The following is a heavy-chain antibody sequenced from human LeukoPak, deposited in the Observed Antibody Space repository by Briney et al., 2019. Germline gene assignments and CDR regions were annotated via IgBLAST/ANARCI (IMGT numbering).Heavy chain of an antibody. CDR2: VYPGDSDT. V-gene: IGHV5-51*01. CDR3: ARRGCTNGVCPGYIDN. CDR1: GYSFTSYW. Sequence: HGESLKISRKGSGYSFTSYWIGWVRQMPGKGLEWMGIVYPGDSDTRYSPSFQGQVTISADKSISTAYLQWSSLKASDTAMYYCARRGCTNGVCPGYIDNWGQGTLVTVSS. J-gene: IGHJ4*02. D-gene: IGHD2-8*01.